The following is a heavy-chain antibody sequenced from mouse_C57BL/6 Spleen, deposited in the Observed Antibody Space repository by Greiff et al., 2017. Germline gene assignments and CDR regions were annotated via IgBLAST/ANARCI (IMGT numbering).Heavy chain of an antibody. CDR1: GYTFTDYE. V-gene: IGHV1-15*01. D-gene: IGHD2-1*01. Sequence: ESGAELVRPGASVTLSCKASGYTFTDYEMHWVKQTPVHGLEWIGAIDPETGGTAYNQKFKGKAILTADKSSSTAYMELRSLTSEDSAVYYCTGNGNYGVAYWGQGTLVTVSA. CDR3: TGNGNYGVAY. CDR2: IDPETGGT. J-gene: IGHJ3*01.